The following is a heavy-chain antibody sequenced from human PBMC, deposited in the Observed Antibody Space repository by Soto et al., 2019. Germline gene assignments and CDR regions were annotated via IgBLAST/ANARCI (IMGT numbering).Heavy chain of an antibody. V-gene: IGHV3-33*01. D-gene: IGHD4-17*01. J-gene: IGHJ4*02. CDR1: CFTFNTHV. Sequence: GGSLRLSCAASCFTFNTHVMHWVRQAPGKGLEWVAVIWYDGSQRYYADFVRGRFTISRDNSQNTLYLQMTSLRAEDTAVYYCARIDDYGVYVNDYWGQGALVTVSS. CDR3: ARIDDYGVYVNDY. CDR2: IWYDGSQR.